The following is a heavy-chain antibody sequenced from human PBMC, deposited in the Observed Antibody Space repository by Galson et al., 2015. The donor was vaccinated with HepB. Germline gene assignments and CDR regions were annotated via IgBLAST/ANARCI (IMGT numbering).Heavy chain of an antibody. CDR2: INTAGGSI. CDR3: GRGYYGTGSPPGFEY. D-gene: IGHD3-10*01. J-gene: IGHJ4*02. Sequence: SLRLSCAASGFTFSNYWMHWVRQAPGKGLVWVSRINTAGGSINYAAAVKGRFTVSRDNAENTLHLQMSSLRTEDTAVYYCGRGYYGTGSPPGFEYWGQGTLVTVSS. CDR1: GFTFSNYW. V-gene: IGHV3-74*01.